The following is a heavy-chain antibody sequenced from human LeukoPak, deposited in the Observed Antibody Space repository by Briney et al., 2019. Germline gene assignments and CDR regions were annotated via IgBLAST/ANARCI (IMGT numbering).Heavy chain of an antibody. CDR1: GSTFSSYA. CDR3: IVFGDSNH. D-gene: IGHD4-17*01. V-gene: IGHV3-23*01. Sequence: GGPLRLSCAASGSTFSSYAMSWVRQAPGKGLEWVSAIHTSGDTCYADSVKGRFTISRDTSKNTLYLQINSLRVEDTAVYYCIVFGDSNHWGQGTLVTVSS. CDR2: IHTSGDT. J-gene: IGHJ5*02.